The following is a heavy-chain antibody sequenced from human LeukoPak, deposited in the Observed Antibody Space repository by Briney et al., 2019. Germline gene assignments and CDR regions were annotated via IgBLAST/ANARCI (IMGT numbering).Heavy chain of an antibody. CDR2: ISSNGGST. Sequence: PGGSLRLSCAASGFTFSSYVMHWVRQAPGKGLEYVSAISSNGGSTYYANSVKGRFTISRDNAKNSLYLQMNSLRAEDTAVYYCARDSGSYGFSAFDIWGQGTMVTVSS. CDR3: ARDSGSYGFSAFDI. V-gene: IGHV3-64*01. CDR1: GFTFSSYV. J-gene: IGHJ3*02. D-gene: IGHD1-26*01.